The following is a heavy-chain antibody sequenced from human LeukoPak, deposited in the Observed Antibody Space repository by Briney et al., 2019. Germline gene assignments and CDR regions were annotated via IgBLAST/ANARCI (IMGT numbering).Heavy chain of an antibody. Sequence: GGSLRLSCAASGFTFGSYWMSWVRQAPGKGLEWVSAISGSGGSTYYADSVKGRFTISRDNSKNTLYLQMNSLRAEDTAVYYCATTDRYSSGWYRRRDAFDIWGQGTMVTVSS. CDR1: GFTFGSYW. CDR3: ATTDRYSSGWYRRRDAFDI. CDR2: ISGSGGST. J-gene: IGHJ3*02. V-gene: IGHV3-23*01. D-gene: IGHD6-13*01.